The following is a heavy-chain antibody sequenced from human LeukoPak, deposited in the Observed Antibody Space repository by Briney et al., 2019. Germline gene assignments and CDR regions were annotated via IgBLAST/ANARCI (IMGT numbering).Heavy chain of an antibody. Sequence: GGSLSLSCAASGFTFSSYAMHWVRQAPGKGLEWVAVISYDGRNTYYAGSVQGRFTISRDNATNTLYVQMNSLRPEDTAVFYCAKDASPIAASTTGAFDFWGQGAMVTVSS. CDR1: GFTFSSYA. D-gene: IGHD6-6*01. J-gene: IGHJ3*01. CDR2: ISYDGRNT. CDR3: AKDASPIAASTTGAFDF. V-gene: IGHV3-30*04.